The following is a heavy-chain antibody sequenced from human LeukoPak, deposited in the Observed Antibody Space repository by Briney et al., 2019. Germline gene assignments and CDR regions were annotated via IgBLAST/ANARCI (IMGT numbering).Heavy chain of an antibody. Sequence: GGSLRLSCAASGFTFSSHAMAWVRQVPGRGLEWVSSISVSGENTYFADSVKGRFTISRDNSRGTVYLQMNTLRADDTAIYYCVREAGFVHPTNWFDPWGQGTLVSVSS. V-gene: IGHV3-23*01. J-gene: IGHJ5*02. D-gene: IGHD2-8*01. CDR1: GFTFSSHA. CDR3: VREAGFVHPTNWFDP. CDR2: ISVSGENT.